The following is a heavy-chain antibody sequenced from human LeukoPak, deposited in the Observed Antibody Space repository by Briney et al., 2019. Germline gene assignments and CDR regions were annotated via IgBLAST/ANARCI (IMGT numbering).Heavy chain of an antibody. CDR2: IYYSGST. Sequence: PSETLSLTCSVSGGSSSSSSYYWGWIRQPPGKGLEWIGSIYYSGSTFYNPSLKSRVTISVDTSKNQFSLKLSSVTAADTAVHYCARHIRGYSYGFDYRGQGTLVTVSS. D-gene: IGHD5-18*01. J-gene: IGHJ4*02. V-gene: IGHV4-39*01. CDR3: ARHIRGYSYGFDY. CDR1: GGSSSSSSYY.